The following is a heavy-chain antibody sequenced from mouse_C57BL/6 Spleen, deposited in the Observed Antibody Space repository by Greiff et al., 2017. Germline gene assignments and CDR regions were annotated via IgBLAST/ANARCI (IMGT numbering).Heavy chain of an antibody. Sequence: DVQLVESGGDLVKPGGSLKLSCAASGFTFSSYGMSWVRQTPDKRLEWVATISSGGSYTYYPDSVKGRFTISRDNAKNTLYLQMSSLKSEDTAMYYCARRGSSTMITTAYYFDYWGQGTTLTVSS. D-gene: IGHD2-4*01. CDR3: ARRGSSTMITTAYYFDY. J-gene: IGHJ2*01. CDR2: ISSGGSYT. CDR1: GFTFSSYG. V-gene: IGHV5-6*01.